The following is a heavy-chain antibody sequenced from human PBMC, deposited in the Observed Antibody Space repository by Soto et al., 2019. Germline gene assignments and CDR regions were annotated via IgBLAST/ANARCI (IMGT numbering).Heavy chain of an antibody. D-gene: IGHD3-3*01. J-gene: IGHJ6*02. CDR2: ITPFNGNT. Sequence: SVKVSCKASGYTFTYRYLHWVRQAPGQALEWMGWITPFNGNTNYAQKFQGRVTMTRDTSTSTVYMELSSLRSEDTAVYYCARDSAAFGVVDGMDVWGQGTTVTVSS. V-gene: IGHV1-45*02. CDR3: ARDSAAFGVVDGMDV. CDR1: GYTFTYRY.